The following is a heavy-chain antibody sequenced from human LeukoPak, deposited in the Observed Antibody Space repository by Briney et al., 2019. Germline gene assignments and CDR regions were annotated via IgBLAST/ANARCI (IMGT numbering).Heavy chain of an antibody. CDR2: ISSDGSDT. J-gene: IGHJ6*03. D-gene: IGHD1-26*01. V-gene: IGHV3-74*03. CDR1: GFTFSSYW. CDR3: AREWDLPGTYFMDV. Sequence: PGGSLRLSCAPSGFTFSSYWMHWVRQAPGKGLVWVSRISSDGSDTMYADSVKGRFTISRDNVNNTLYLQMNSLRGDDTAVYYCAREWDLPGTYFMDVWGKGTTVTVSS.